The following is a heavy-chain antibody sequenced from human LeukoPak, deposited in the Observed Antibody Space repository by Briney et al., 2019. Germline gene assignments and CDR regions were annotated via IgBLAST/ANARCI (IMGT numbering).Heavy chain of an antibody. D-gene: IGHD6-13*01. CDR2: IYLGDYAT. CDR3: ARQGRAAAGDLDY. V-gene: IGHV5-51*01. Sequence: GESCQISCKGSGYSFTSYWIGWVRQMPGKGLEWMGIIYLGDYATRYSPSFQGQVTISADKSTSTAYLQWSSLKASDTAMYYCARQGRAAAGDLDYWGQGTLVTVAS. J-gene: IGHJ4*02. CDR1: GYSFTSYW.